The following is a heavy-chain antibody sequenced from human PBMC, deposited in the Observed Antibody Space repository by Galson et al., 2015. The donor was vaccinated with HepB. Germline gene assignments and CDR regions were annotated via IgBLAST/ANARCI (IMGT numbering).Heavy chain of an antibody. CDR3: ARNPYSGSSYRRSQYYGMDV. J-gene: IGHJ6*02. CDR1: GYTFTNYN. D-gene: IGHD1-26*01. Sequence: SVKVSCKASGYTFTNYNMHWVRQAPGQSLEWMGWINTGNGHTKYSQKFQGRVIMTRDTSTSTVYMELRSLRSEDTAVYYCARNPYSGSSYRRSQYYGMDVWGQGTTVTVSS. V-gene: IGHV1-3*04. CDR2: INTGNGHT.